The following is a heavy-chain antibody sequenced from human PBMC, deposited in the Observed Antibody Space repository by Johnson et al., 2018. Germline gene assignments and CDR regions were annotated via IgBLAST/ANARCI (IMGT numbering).Heavy chain of an antibody. D-gene: IGHD2-8*01. CDR1: GFTFSNYG. J-gene: IGHJ6*02. Sequence: QVQLVQSGGGVVQPGRSLRLSCEASGFTFSNYGMHWARQAPGKGLEWVAVIWYVGSNTYYADSVKGRFTISRDNSKNTLYLQMNSRRAEDTAVYYCARDPWQNGRMDVWGQGTTVTVS. V-gene: IGHV3-33*01. CDR3: ARDPWQNGRMDV. CDR2: IWYVGSNT.